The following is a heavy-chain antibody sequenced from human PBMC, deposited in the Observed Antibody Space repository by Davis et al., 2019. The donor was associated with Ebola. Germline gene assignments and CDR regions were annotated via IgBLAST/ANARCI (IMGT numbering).Heavy chain of an antibody. V-gene: IGHV4-59*04. J-gene: IGHJ4*02. CDR2: IYESGST. CDR1: GGSISSYY. CDR3: TGTTVTTSPFDF. D-gene: IGHD4-17*01. Sequence: SETLSLTCTVSGGSISSYYWSWVRQPPGKGLEWIGNIYESGSTYYNPSLKSRVTISVDTSKNQFSLRLSSLTAADTAVYYCTGTTVTTSPFDFWGQGTLVTVSS.